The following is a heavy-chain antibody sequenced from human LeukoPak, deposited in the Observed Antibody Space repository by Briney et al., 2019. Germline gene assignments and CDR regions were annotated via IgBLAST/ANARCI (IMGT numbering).Heavy chain of an antibody. CDR3: AKGYCSSTSCYTLDY. D-gene: IGHD2-2*02. Sequence: PGGSLRLSCAASGFTFGSYSMNWVRQAPGKGQEWVSSISSSSSYIYYADSVKGRFTISRDNAKNSLYLQMNSLRAEDTAVYYCAKGYCSSTSCYTLDYWGQGTLVTVSS. J-gene: IGHJ4*02. CDR1: GFTFGSYS. CDR2: ISSSSSYI. V-gene: IGHV3-21*01.